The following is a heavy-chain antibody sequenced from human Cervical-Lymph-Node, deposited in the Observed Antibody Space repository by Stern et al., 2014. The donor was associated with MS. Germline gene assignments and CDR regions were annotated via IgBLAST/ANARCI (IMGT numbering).Heavy chain of an antibody. CDR2: VVVGSGNT. D-gene: IGHD3-22*01. CDR3: AAEPMYYSDSVGAFDI. CDR1: GFTFTSSA. J-gene: IGHJ3*02. Sequence: VQLVESGPEVKKPGTSVKVSCKASGFTFTSSAVQWVRQARGQRLAWIGLVVVGSGNTNYAQKFQERVTITRDMSTSTAYMELSSLRSEDTAVYYCAAEPMYYSDSVGAFDIWGQGTMVTVSS. V-gene: IGHV1-58*01.